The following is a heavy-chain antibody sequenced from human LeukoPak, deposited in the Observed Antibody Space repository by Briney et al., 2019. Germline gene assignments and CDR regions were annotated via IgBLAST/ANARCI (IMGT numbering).Heavy chain of an antibody. J-gene: IGHJ4*02. CDR1: GGSISGGGYS. D-gene: IGHD4-23*01. CDR3: ARSTAVTGPFDY. CDR2: IYHSGST. V-gene: IGHV4-30-2*01. Sequence: SETLSLTCAVSGGSISGGGYSWSWIRQPPGKGLEWIGYIYHSGSTYYNPSLKSRVTISVDRSKNQFSLKLSSVTAADTAVYYCARSTAVTGPFDYWGQGTLVTVSS.